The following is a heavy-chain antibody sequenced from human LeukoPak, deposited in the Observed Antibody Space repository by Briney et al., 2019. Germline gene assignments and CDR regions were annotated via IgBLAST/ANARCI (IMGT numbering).Heavy chain of an antibody. CDR2: ISGSGGST. CDR1: GFTFSSYA. Sequence: PGGSLRFSCAASGFTFSSYAMSWVRQAPGKGLEWVSAISGSGGSTYYADSVKGRFTISRDNSKNTLYLQMNSLRAEDTAVYYCAKAWSGIAAAPQDYWGQGTLVTVSS. CDR3: AKAWSGIAAAPQDY. V-gene: IGHV3-23*01. D-gene: IGHD6-13*01. J-gene: IGHJ4*02.